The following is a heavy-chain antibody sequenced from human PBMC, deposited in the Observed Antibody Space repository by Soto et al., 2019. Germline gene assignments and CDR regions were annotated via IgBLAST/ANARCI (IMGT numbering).Heavy chain of an antibody. D-gene: IGHD2-21*01. J-gene: IGHJ4*02. V-gene: IGHV3-74*01. CDR3: AKGGGETIDF. CDR2: ISSDGSST. Sequence: GGSLRLSCAASGFTFSSYSMNWVRQAPGKGLVWVSRISSDGSSTTYADSVKGRFTISRDNAKNTLYLQMNSLTAEDTAVYYCAKGGGETIDFWGQGTLVTVSS. CDR1: GFTFSSYS.